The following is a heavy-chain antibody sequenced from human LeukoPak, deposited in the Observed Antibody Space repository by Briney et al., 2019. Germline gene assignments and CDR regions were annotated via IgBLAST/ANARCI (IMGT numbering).Heavy chain of an antibody. Sequence: GGSLRLSCAASGFTFSSYAMSRVRRAPGKGLEWVSAISGSGGSTYYADSVKGRFTISRDNSKNTLYLQMNSLRAEDTAVYYCAKPKCQLLFRRGDAFDIWGQGTMVTVSS. CDR1: GFTFSSYA. J-gene: IGHJ3*02. V-gene: IGHV3-23*01. D-gene: IGHD2-2*01. CDR3: AKPKCQLLFRRGDAFDI. CDR2: ISGSGGST.